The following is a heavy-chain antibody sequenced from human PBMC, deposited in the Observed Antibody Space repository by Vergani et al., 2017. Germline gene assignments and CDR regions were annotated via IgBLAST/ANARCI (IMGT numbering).Heavy chain of an antibody. CDR1: GGSFSGYY. CDR2: INHSGST. V-gene: IGHV4-34*01. Sequence: QVQLQQWGAGLLKPSETLSLTCAVYGGSFSGYYWSWIRQHPGKGLEWFREINHSGSTNYNPSLKSRVTISVDTSTNQFSLKLSSVTAADTAVYYCARGGVRPVPRAQGIAARPDKYFDLWGRGTLVTVSS. J-gene: IGHJ2*01. CDR3: ARGGVRPVPRAQGIAARPDKYFDL. D-gene: IGHD6-6*01.